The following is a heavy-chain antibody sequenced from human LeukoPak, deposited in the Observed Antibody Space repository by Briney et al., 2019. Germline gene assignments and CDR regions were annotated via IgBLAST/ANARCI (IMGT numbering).Heavy chain of an antibody. Sequence: GGSLRLSCAASGFTFSSYAMSWVRQAPGKGLEWVAAINGSGGSTYYADSVKGRFTISRDNSKNTLYLQMNSLRAEDTAVYYCAKRPLSYYYDSSGYLVYWGQGTLVTVSS. V-gene: IGHV3-23*01. CDR1: GFTFSSYA. CDR3: AKRPLSYYYDSSGYLVY. J-gene: IGHJ4*02. CDR2: INGSGGST. D-gene: IGHD3-22*01.